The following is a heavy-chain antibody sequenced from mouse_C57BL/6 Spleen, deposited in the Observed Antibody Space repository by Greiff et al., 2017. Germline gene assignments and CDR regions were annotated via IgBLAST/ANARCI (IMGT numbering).Heavy chain of an antibody. CDR1: GFSFNTYA. V-gene: IGHV10-1*01. Sequence: EVQRVESGGGLVQPKGSLKLSCAASGFSFNTYAMNWVRQAPGKGLEWVARIRSRSNNYATYYADSVKDRFTISRDDSESMLYLQMNNLKTEDTAMYYCVRTGRAMDYWGQGTSVTVSS. J-gene: IGHJ4*01. CDR2: IRSRSNNYAT. CDR3: VRTGRAMDY. D-gene: IGHD1-1*01.